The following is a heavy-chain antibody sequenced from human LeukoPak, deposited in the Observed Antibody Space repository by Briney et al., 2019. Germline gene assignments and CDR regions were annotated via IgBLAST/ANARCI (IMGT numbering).Heavy chain of an antibody. Sequence: SETLSLTCKVSGGSLSTNNFFWGWIRQPPGKGLEWIGYIYYSGSTNYNPSLKSRVTISVDTSKSQFSLKLSSVTAADTAVYYCASLPYGSGSYYSHLEYWGQGTLVTVSS. CDR3: ASLPYGSGSYYSHLEY. J-gene: IGHJ4*02. D-gene: IGHD3-10*01. CDR2: IYYSGST. V-gene: IGHV4-61*05. CDR1: GGSLSTNNFF.